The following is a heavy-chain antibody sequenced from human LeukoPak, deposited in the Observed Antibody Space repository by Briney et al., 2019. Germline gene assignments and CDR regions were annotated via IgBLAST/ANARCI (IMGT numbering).Heavy chain of an antibody. CDR2: ISYDGSNK. D-gene: IGHD2-8*02. CDR3: ARDQWYWYWYFDL. V-gene: IGHV3-30-3*01. J-gene: IGHJ2*01. Sequence: HTGGSLRLSCAASGFTFSSYAMHWVRQAPGKGLEWVAVISYDGSNKYYADSVKGRFTISRDNSKNTLYLQMNSLRAEDTAVYYCARDQWYWYWYFDLWGRGTLVTVSS. CDR1: GFTFSSYA.